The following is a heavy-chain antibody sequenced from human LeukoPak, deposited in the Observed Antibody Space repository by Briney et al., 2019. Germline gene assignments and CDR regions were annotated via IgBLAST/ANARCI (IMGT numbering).Heavy chain of an antibody. V-gene: IGHV1-18*01. CDR3: ARDHLDIVPTIYSF. CDR1: NNTLSNNG. Sequence: ASVKVSCKASNNTLSNNGITWVRQAHGQGLEWLGWISPHNGNTNYAQKFQGRVTLTTDTSANTAYLELRSLRSGDTALYYCARDHLDIVPTIYSFWGQGTLVTVSS. J-gene: IGHJ4*02. D-gene: IGHD5-12*01. CDR2: ISPHNGNT.